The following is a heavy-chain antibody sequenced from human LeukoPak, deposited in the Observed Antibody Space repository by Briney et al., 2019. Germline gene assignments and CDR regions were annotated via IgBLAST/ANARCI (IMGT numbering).Heavy chain of an antibody. CDR1: GGTFSSYA. V-gene: IGHV1-69*04. Sequence: SVKVSCKASGGTFSSYAISWVRQAPGQGLEWMGRIIPILGIANYAQKFQGRVTITADKSTSTAYMELSSLRSEDTAAYYCAREGGSYYEDRGDWGQGTLVTVSS. J-gene: IGHJ4*02. CDR2: IIPILGIA. D-gene: IGHD1-26*01. CDR3: AREGGSYYEDRGD.